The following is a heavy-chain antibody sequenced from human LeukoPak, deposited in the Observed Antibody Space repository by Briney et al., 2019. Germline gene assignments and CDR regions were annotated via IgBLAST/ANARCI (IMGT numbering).Heavy chain of an antibody. CDR1: GFTFSSYW. CDR3: ARDIGGFGSSSWYSYYGMDV. J-gene: IGHJ6*02. CDR2: IKQDGSEK. V-gene: IGHV3-7*01. D-gene: IGHD6-13*01. Sequence: GGSLRLSCAASGFTFSSYWMSWVRQAPGKGLEWVANIKQDGSEKYYVDSVKGRFTISRDNARNSLYLQMNSLRAEDTAVYYCARDIGGFGSSSWYSYYGMDVWGQGTTVTVSS.